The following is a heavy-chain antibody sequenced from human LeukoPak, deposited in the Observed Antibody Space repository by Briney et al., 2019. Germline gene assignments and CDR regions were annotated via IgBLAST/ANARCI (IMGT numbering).Heavy chain of an antibody. CDR1: GYTFTGYY. V-gene: IGHV1-2*02. J-gene: IGHJ6*03. Sequence: GASVKVSCKASGYTFTGYYMHWVRQAPGQGLEWMGWINPDRGGTNYAQKFQGRVTMTRDTSISTAYMELSRLRSDDTAVYYCARDRPVLRYFDWLADYYYYYMDVWGKGTTVTISS. CDR3: ARDRPVLRYFDWLADYYYYYMDV. CDR2: INPDRGGT. D-gene: IGHD3-9*01.